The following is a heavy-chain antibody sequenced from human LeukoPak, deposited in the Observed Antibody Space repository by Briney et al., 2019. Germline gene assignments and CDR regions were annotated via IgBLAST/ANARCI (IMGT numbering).Heavy chain of an antibody. CDR3: VRETTTEYYDSSGYYRQTEVFDA. J-gene: IGHJ3*01. Sequence: SETLSLTCTVSGDSVRSDTYYWRWIRQPPGEGLEWIGFVYYSGRTNYHASLKGRVTMSVDTSKNQFSLMLRSVTAADTAVYYCVRETTTEYYDSSGYYRQTEVFDAWGQGTMVTVSS. V-gene: IGHV4-61*01. D-gene: IGHD3-22*01. CDR2: VYYSGRT. CDR1: GDSVRSDTYY.